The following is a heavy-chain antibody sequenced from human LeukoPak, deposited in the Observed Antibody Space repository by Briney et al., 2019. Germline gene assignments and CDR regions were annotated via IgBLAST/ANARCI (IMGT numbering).Heavy chain of an antibody. CDR2: INHSGST. J-gene: IGHJ6*02. CDR1: GGSFSGYY. CDR3: ARGYRAPSYGDYYYYGMDV. Sequence: PSETLSLTCAVYGGSFSGYYWSWIRQPPGKGLEWTGEINHSGSTNYNPSLKSRVTISVDTSKNQFSLKLSSVTAADTAVYYCARGYRAPSYGDYYYYGMDVWGQGTTVTVSS. D-gene: IGHD4-17*01. V-gene: IGHV4-34*01.